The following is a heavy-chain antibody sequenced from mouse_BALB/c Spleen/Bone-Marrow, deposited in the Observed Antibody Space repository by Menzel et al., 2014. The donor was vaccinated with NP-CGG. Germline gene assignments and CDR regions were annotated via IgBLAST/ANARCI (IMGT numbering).Heavy chain of an antibody. D-gene: IGHD2-14*01. CDR2: INNGGGST. CDR3: ARHGEERPVLAMDY. CDR1: GFTFXAYT. Sequence: EVKLLESGGGLVEPGGSLKLSCAASGFTFXAYTMSWVRQTPEKRLEWVAYINNGGGSTYYPDTVKGRFTISRDNAKNTLYLQMSSLKSEDTAMYYCARHGEERPVLAMDYWGQGTSVTVSS. V-gene: IGHV5-12-2*01. J-gene: IGHJ4*01.